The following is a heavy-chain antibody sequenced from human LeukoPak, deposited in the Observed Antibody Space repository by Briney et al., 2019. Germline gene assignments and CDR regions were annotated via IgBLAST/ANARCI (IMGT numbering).Heavy chain of an antibody. J-gene: IGHJ4*02. D-gene: IGHD3-10*01. CDR3: ARDGFKDYGSGSAYDY. CDR2: IIPILGIA. Sequence: GASVKVSCKASGGTFSSYAISWVRQAPGQGHEWMGRIIPILGIANYAQKFQGRVTITADKSTSTAYMELSSLRSEDTAVYYCARDGFKDYGSGSAYDYWGQGTLVTVSS. CDR1: GGTFSSYA. V-gene: IGHV1-69*04.